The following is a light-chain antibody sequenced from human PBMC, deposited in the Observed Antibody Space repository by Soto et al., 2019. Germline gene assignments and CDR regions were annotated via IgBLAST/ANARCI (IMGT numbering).Light chain of an antibody. Sequence: EILLTQSPGTLPLSPGERATLSCRASQSVSSNSLAWYQQKPGRAPSLLIYGASSRATGIPDRFSGSGSGTDFTLTISRLEPEDVAVYYCQQYGSTPRTFGQGTKVEIK. CDR2: GAS. J-gene: IGKJ1*01. CDR1: QSVSSNS. V-gene: IGKV3-20*01. CDR3: QQYGSTPRT.